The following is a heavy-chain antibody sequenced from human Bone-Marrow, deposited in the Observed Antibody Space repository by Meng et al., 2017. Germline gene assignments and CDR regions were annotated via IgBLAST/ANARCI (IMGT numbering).Heavy chain of an antibody. CDR3: TGHIDY. D-gene: IGHD3/OR15-3a*01. CDR1: GFTFSNAY. CDR2: IKSIPDGETT. V-gene: IGHV3-15*01. Sequence: EGQLVCAGGGLVKAGGCLILSCEGSGFTFSNAYMTWVRQVPGKRLEWVGRIKSIPDGETTDHAAPVKGRFTISRDDSKNTMYLQMNSLKTEDTAVYYCTGHIDYWGRGTLVTVSS. J-gene: IGHJ4*02.